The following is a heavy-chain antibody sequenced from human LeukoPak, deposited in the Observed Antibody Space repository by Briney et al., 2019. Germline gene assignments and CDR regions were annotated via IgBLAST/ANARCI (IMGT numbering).Heavy chain of an antibody. Sequence: GGSLRLSCAASGFSFSTYWMSWVRQAPGKGLEWVANTKQDGSEEYYVDSVKGRFTISRDNAKNSLYLQMNSLRAEDTAVYYCARAYYDFWSGYYMGLDYWGQGTLVTVSS. CDR2: TKQDGSEE. CDR1: GFSFSTYW. V-gene: IGHV3-7*01. CDR3: ARAYYDFWSGYYMGLDY. J-gene: IGHJ4*02. D-gene: IGHD3-3*01.